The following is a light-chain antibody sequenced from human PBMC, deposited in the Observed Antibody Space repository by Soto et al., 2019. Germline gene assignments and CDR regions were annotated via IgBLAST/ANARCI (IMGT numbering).Light chain of an antibody. CDR2: AVS. Sequence: QSALTQPASVSGSPGQSITISCTGTSSDVGGYNHVSWYQHSPGKAPKLILFAVSDRPSGVSHRFSGSKSGNTASLTISGXXXEDEADYYCCSYTSLSTVVFGGGTKLTVL. V-gene: IGLV2-14*01. J-gene: IGLJ2*01. CDR3: CSYTSLSTVV. CDR1: SSDVGGYNH.